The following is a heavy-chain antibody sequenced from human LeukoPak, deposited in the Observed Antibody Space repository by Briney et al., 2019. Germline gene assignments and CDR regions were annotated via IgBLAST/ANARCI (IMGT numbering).Heavy chain of an antibody. V-gene: IGHV3-7*01. CDR2: IKQDGSEK. CDR3: ARYLGYCSGGSCYTVDY. CDR1: GFTFSSYW. J-gene: IGHJ4*02. D-gene: IGHD2-15*01. Sequence: GDSLSLSCAASGFTFSSYWMSWVRQAPGKGREWVANIKQDGSEKYYVDSGKGRFTISNDNAKNSLYLQIKSLRADDTAEHSCARYLGYCSGGSCYTVDYWGQGTLVTVSS.